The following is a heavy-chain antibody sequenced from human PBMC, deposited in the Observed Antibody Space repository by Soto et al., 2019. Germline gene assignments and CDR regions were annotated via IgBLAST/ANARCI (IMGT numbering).Heavy chain of an antibody. D-gene: IGHD3-22*01. J-gene: IGHJ4*01. CDR3: TTGSYITMIIVRFDY. Sequence: PGGSLRLSCVASGFTFSKAWMNWVRQAPGKGLEWVGRIKSKTDGGTTDFAAPVKGRFAISRDDSRNMVYLQMNSLKTEDTGIYYCTTGSYITMIIVRFDYWGPGTLVTVSS. CDR1: GFTFSKAW. V-gene: IGHV3-15*07. CDR2: IKSKTDGGTT.